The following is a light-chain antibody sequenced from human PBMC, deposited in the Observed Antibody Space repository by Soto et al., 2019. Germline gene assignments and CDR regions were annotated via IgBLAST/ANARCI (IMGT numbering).Light chain of an antibody. CDR2: KAS. Sequence: DIQMTQSPSTLSASVGDRLTITCRANQSVRRWLAWYQQKPGRAPNLLIYKASTLESGVPLRFSGSGSGTEFTLTINSVQPDDSATYYCQQYSTSPYNFGQGTKLDIK. J-gene: IGKJ2*01. CDR1: QSVRRW. V-gene: IGKV1-5*03. CDR3: QQYSTSPYN.